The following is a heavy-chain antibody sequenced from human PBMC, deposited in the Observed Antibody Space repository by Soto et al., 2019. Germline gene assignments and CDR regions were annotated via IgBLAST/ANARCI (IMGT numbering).Heavy chain of an antibody. Sequence: KPSETLSLTCTVSGRSMSGYYWSWIRQPAGERLEWIGRIYTSGTTDFNPSLKGRVTMSVDTSKNQFSLKLTSVTAADTALYYCAREDYYDTGYYVVWGQGTQVTV. V-gene: IGHV4-4*07. CDR1: GRSMSGYY. J-gene: IGHJ4*02. D-gene: IGHD3-9*01. CDR3: AREDYYDTGYYVV. CDR2: IYTSGTT.